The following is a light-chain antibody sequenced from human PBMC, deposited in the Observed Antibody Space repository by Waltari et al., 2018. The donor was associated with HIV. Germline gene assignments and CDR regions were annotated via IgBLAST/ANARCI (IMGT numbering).Light chain of an antibody. J-gene: IGKJ1*01. Sequence: DIQMTQSPSTLSASVGERVTITCRASQSISNWLAWYQQKPGKAPKLLIYKASTLESGVPSRFNGSGSETEFTLTISSLQPDDFATYYCQQFNSYSGAFGQGTKVEIK. CDR2: KAS. V-gene: IGKV1-5*03. CDR1: QSISNW. CDR3: QQFNSYSGA.